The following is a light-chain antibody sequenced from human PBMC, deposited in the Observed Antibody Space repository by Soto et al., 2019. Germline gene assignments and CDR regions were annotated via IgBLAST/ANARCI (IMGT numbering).Light chain of an antibody. CDR2: AAS. V-gene: IGKV1-39*01. CDR3: QQSYSTPQT. Sequence: DIQMTQSPSSLSASVGDRVTITCRASQSISSYLNWYQQKPGKAPKLLIYAASSLQSGVPSRFSGSGSGTDFTLTISSLHPEDFATYSCQQSYSTPQTFGQGTKVEIK. CDR1: QSISSY. J-gene: IGKJ1*01.